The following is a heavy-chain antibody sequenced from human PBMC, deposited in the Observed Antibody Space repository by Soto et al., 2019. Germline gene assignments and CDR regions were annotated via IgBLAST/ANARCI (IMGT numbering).Heavy chain of an antibody. D-gene: IGHD2-21*02. CDR3: AEDWDIVVVTAIRYGMDV. J-gene: IGHJ6*02. CDR1: GFTFSSYG. CDR2: ISYDGSNK. V-gene: IGHV3-30*18. Sequence: PGGSLRLSCAASGFTFSSYGMHWVRQAPGKGLEWVAVISYDGSNKYYADSVKGRFTISRDNSKNTLYLQMNSLRAEDTAVYYCAEDWDIVVVTAIRYGMDVWGQGTTVTVSS.